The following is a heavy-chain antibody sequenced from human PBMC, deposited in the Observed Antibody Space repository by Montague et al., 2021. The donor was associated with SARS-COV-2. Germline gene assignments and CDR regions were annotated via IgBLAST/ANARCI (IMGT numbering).Heavy chain of an antibody. Sequence: SLRLSCAASGFTFTDYTMNWVRQVPGKGLEWVSGINWNGGDTGYADSVKGRFTISRDNAKNSLYLQMNSLRDEDTAFYYCARVKVGATFDYWGQGTLVTVSS. CDR2: INWNGGDT. J-gene: IGHJ4*02. D-gene: IGHD1-26*01. CDR3: ARVKVGATFDY. V-gene: IGHV3-20*04. CDR1: GFTFTDYT.